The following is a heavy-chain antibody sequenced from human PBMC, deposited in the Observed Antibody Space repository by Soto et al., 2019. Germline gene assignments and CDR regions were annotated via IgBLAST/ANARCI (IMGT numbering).Heavy chain of an antibody. Sequence: GGSLRLSCAASGFTFSSYAMHWVRQAPGKGLEWVAVISYDGSNKYYADSVKGRFTISRDNSKNTLYLQMNSLRAEDTAVYYCARDLYYYDSSGSSFDYWGQGTLVTVSS. CDR3: ARDLYYYDSSGSSFDY. CDR2: ISYDGSNK. CDR1: GFTFSSYA. V-gene: IGHV3-30-3*01. J-gene: IGHJ4*02. D-gene: IGHD3-22*01.